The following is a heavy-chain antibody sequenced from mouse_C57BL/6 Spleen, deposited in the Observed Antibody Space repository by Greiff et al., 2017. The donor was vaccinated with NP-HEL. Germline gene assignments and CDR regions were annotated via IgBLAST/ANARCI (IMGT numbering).Heavy chain of an antibody. D-gene: IGHD1-1*01. CDR1: GFSLSTSGMG. CDR3: ARALLYYYGSSYVGYFDY. J-gene: IGHJ2*01. CDR2: IYWDDDK. V-gene: IGHV8-12*01. Sequence: QVTLKVSGPGILQSSQTLSLTCSFSGFSLSTSGMGVSWIRQPSGKGLEWLAHIYWDDDKRYNPSLKSRLTISKDTSRNQVFLKITSVDTADTATYYCARALLYYYGSSYVGYFDYWGQGTTLTVSS.